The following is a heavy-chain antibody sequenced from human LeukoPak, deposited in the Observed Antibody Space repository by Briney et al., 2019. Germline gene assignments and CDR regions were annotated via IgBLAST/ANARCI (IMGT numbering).Heavy chain of an antibody. D-gene: IGHD6-19*01. CDR1: GGSISTYY. CDR2: MYRTGST. Sequence: SETLSLTCTVSGGSISTYYWSWIRQPPGKGLEWIGYMYRTGSTNYNPSFKSRVTITPDTSKNQFSLRLTSVTAADTAVYYCAREGTYGWYNWFDPWGQGTLATVSS. J-gene: IGHJ5*02. CDR3: AREGTYGWYNWFDP. V-gene: IGHV4-59*01.